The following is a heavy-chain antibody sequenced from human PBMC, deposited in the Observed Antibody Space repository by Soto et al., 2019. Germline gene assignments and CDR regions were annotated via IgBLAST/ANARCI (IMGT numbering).Heavy chain of an antibody. D-gene: IGHD2-8*01. J-gene: IGHJ4*02. Sequence: VQLVQCGTEVKEPGASVRVSCKASGYTFTAHSLHWARQAPGQGLEWMGWIIVSHDRPRYAPQFQGRLTFETDRIGTTAYMHLTRLTPEDTAVYFSASEREDGVPGDYWGQGTPVVVSS. CDR2: IIVSHDRP. CDR3: ASEREDGVPGDY. V-gene: IGHV1-3*01. CDR1: GYTFTAHS.